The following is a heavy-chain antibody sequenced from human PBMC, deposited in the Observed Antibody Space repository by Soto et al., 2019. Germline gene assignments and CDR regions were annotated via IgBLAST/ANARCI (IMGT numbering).Heavy chain of an antibody. D-gene: IGHD3-16*01. Sequence: QVQLVESGGGVVQPGRSLRLSCAASGFTFSSYAMHWVRQAPGKGLEWVAVISYDGSNKYYADSVKGRFTISRDNSKNTLYLQMNSLRAEDTAVYYCERDMITFGGGFDYWGQGTLVTVSS. CDR1: GFTFSSYA. V-gene: IGHV3-30-3*01. CDR2: ISYDGSNK. J-gene: IGHJ4*02. CDR3: ERDMITFGGGFDY.